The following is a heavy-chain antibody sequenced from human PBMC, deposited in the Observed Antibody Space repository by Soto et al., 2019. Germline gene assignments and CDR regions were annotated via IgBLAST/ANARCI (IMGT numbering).Heavy chain of an antibody. V-gene: IGHV5-10-1*01. J-gene: IGHJ6*02. CDR2: IDPSDSYT. CDR3: ARLNVGSDSWYTRLFYYYGMDV. Sequence: GESLKISCKGSGYSFTSYWISWVRQMPGKGLEWMGRIDPSDSYTNYSPSFQGHVTISADKSISTAYLQWSSLKASDTAMYYCARLNVGSDSWYTRLFYYYGMDVWGQGTTVTAP. CDR1: GYSFTSYW. D-gene: IGHD6-13*01.